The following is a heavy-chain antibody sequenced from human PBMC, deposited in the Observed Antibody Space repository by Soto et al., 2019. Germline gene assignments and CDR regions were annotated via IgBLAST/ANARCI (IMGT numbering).Heavy chain of an antibody. CDR1: GGSISSGDYY. CDR3: ARDLPALSEYQLPTSYYYYGMDV. D-gene: IGHD2-2*01. Sequence: SETLSLTCTVSGGSISSGDYYWSWIRQPPGKGLEWVGYIYYSGSTYYNPSLKSRATISVDTSKNQFSLKLSSVTAADTAVYYCARDLPALSEYQLPTSYYYYGMDVWGQGTTVTVSS. V-gene: IGHV4-30-4*01. CDR2: IYYSGST. J-gene: IGHJ6*02.